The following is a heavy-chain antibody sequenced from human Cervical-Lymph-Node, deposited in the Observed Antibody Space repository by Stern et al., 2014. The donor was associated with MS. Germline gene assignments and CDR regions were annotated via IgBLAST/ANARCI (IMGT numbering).Heavy chain of an antibody. J-gene: IGHJ2*01. Sequence: MQLVESGPGLVKPSETLSLTCTVSGGAVSDYYWTWIRQRPGKGLEWIGYISDTGTTNYNPSLHSRVTITLDPSQNQVSLRLRSVTAADTAVYYCARDPSTTASDWFFDLWGRGSLVTVSS. D-gene: IGHD2-21*02. CDR2: ISDTGTT. V-gene: IGHV4-59*02. CDR1: GGAVSDYY. CDR3: ARDPSTTASDWFFDL.